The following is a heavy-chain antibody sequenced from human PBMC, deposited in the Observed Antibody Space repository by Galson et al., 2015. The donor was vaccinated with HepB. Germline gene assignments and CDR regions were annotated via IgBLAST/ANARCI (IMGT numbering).Heavy chain of an antibody. D-gene: IGHD6-13*01. V-gene: IGHV3-53*01. CDR3: ARGYSSSWYSGLGY. Sequence: SLRLSCAASGLTVSSNYMSRVRQAPGKGLECVSVLYAGNGDTTYYADSVRGRFTISRDNSKNTLYLQMNSLRVEDTAVYYCARGYSSSWYSGLGYWGQGALVTVTS. CDR2: LYAGNGDTT. CDR1: GLTVSSNY. J-gene: IGHJ4*02.